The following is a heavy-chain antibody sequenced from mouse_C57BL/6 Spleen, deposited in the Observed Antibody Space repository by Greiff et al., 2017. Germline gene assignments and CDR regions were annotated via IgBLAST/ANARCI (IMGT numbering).Heavy chain of an antibody. CDR1: GFTFSSYT. J-gene: IGHJ3*01. CDR2: ISGGGGNT. CDR3: ARQIYYSNYVPFAY. Sequence: DVMLVESGGGLVKPGGSLKLSCAASGFTFSSYTMSWVRQTPEKRLEWVATISGGGGNTYYPDSVKGRFTISRDNAKNTLYLQMSSLRSEDTALYYCARQIYYSNYVPFAYWGQGTLVTVSA. V-gene: IGHV5-9*01. D-gene: IGHD2-5*01.